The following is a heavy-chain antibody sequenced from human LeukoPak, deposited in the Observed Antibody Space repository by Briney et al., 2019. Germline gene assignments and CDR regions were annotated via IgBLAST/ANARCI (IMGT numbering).Heavy chain of an antibody. CDR3: ARGRWLLDY. J-gene: IGHJ4*02. V-gene: IGHV3-7*01. Sequence: PGGSLRLSCAASGLTFSSYWMSWVRQAPGEGLGWVANIKQDGSEKYYVDSVKGRFTISRDNAKNSLYLQMNSLRAEDTAVYYCARGRWLLDYWGQGTLVTVSS. CDR2: IKQDGSEK. D-gene: IGHD5-18*01. CDR1: GLTFSSYW.